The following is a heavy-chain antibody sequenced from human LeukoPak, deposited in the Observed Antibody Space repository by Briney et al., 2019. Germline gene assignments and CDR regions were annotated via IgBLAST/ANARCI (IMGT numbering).Heavy chain of an antibody. Sequence: SGTLSLTCAVSGGSISSNNWWGWVRQPPGKGLEWIGEIYHSGSTHYNPSLESRVTVSVDKSKNRFSLDLSSVTAADTAVYYCARFCNGPGWLSGYYCAIDVWGQGTTVTVSS. V-gene: IGHV4-4*02. D-gene: IGHD3-3*01. J-gene: IGHJ6*02. CDR2: IYHSGST. CDR1: GGSISSNNW. CDR3: ARFCNGPGWLSGYYCAIDV.